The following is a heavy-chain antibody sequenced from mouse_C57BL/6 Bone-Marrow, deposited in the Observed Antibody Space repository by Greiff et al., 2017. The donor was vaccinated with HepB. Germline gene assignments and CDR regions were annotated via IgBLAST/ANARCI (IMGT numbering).Heavy chain of an antibody. V-gene: IGHV3-8*01. CDR3: ARTAYYSNYHPYYFDY. D-gene: IGHD2-5*01. J-gene: IGHJ2*01. CDR2: ISYSGST. CDR1: GYSITSDY. Sequence: DVQLQESGPGLAKPSQTLSLTCSVTGYSITSDYWNWIRKFPGNKLEYMGYISYSGSTYYNPSLKSRISITRDTSKNQYYLQLNSVTTEDTATYYCARTAYYSNYHPYYFDYWGQGTTLTVSS.